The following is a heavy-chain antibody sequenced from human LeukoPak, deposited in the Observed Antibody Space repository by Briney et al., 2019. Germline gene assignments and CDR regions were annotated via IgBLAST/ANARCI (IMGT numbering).Heavy chain of an antibody. J-gene: IGHJ4*02. CDR1: GFXFSGYC. Sequence: GGSLRLSCAASGFXFSGYCISWIRQAPGKGLKWVSYISSSSYTNYADSVKGRFTISRDNAKNTLYLQMNSLRAEDTAVYYCASSYYYDSSGYPLDHDYWGQGTLVTVSS. CDR3: ASSYYYDSSGYPLDHDY. V-gene: IGHV3-11*06. CDR2: ISSSSYT. D-gene: IGHD3-22*01.